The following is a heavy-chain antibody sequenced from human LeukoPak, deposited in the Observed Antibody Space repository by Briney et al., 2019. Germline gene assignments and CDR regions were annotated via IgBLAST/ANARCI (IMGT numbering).Heavy chain of an antibody. CDR1: GYTFTSYA. CDR3: ASDPEYNSNLKFDY. J-gene: IGHJ4*02. D-gene: IGHD6-6*01. CDR2: INTNTGNS. Sequence: ASVKVSCKASGYTFTSYAMNWVRQAPGQGLEWMGWINTNTGNSTYAQGFTGRFVFSLDTSVSTAYLQIYSLKAEDTAVYYCASDPEYNSNLKFDYWGQGTLVTVSS. V-gene: IGHV7-4-1*01.